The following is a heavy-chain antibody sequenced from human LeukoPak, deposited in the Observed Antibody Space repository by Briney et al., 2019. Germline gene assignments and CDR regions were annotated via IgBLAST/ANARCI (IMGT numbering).Heavy chain of an antibody. D-gene: IGHD3-10*01. CDR2: ISSSSRTR. J-gene: IGHJ4*02. V-gene: IGHV3-48*04. Sequence: PGGSLRLSCAASGFTFSSYGMHWVRQAPGKGLEWVSYISSSSRTRYYADSVKGRFTISRDNAKNSLYLQMNSLRPEDTAVYYCARDVEDGSAKIPFDYWGQGTLVTVSS. CDR1: GFTFSSYG. CDR3: ARDVEDGSAKIPFDY.